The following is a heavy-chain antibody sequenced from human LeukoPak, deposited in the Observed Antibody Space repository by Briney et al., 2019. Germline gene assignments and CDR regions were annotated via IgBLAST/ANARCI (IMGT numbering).Heavy chain of an antibody. CDR1: GFTFSTYG. CDR3: ARDRNVDYFDY. CDR2: IWYDGSDK. J-gene: IGHJ4*02. V-gene: IGHV3-33*01. D-gene: IGHD1-1*01. Sequence: GRSLRLSCAASGFTFSTYGMHWVRQAPGKGLEWVAVIWYDGSDKYYADSVKGRFTISRDNSKNTLYLQMNSLRAEDTAVYYCARDRNVDYFDYWGRGTLVTV.